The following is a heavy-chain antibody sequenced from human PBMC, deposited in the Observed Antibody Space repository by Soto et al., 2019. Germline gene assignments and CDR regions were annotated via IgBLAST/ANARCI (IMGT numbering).Heavy chain of an antibody. CDR3: ASSQGSSTSLEIYYYYYYGMDV. CDR2: IIPILGIA. V-gene: IGHV1-69*02. J-gene: IGHJ6*02. Sequence: GASVKVSCKASGGTFSSYTISWVRQAPGQGLEWMGRIIPILGIANYAQKFQGRVTITADKSTSTAYMELSSLRSEDTAVYYCASSQGSSTSLEIYYYYYYGMDVWGQGTTVTVSS. CDR1: GGTFSSYT. D-gene: IGHD2-2*01.